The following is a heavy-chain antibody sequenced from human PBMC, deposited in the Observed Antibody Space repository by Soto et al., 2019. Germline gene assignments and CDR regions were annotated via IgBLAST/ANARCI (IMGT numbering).Heavy chain of an antibody. CDR1: GGCISSGGYY. Sequence: PSETLSLTCTVSGGCISSGGYYWSWIRQHPGKGLEWIGYIYYSGSTYYNPSLKSRVTISVDTSKNQFSLKLSSVTAADTAVYYCARDGGSYDFWSATRNIPDAFDIWGQGTMVTVSS. V-gene: IGHV4-31*03. D-gene: IGHD3-3*01. CDR3: ARDGGSYDFWSATRNIPDAFDI. J-gene: IGHJ3*02. CDR2: IYYSGST.